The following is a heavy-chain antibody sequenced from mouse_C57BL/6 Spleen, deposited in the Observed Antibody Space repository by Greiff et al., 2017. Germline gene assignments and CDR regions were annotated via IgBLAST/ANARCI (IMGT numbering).Heavy chain of an antibody. CDR3: ARGLLPNAMDY. Sequence: VKVVESGAELVKPGASVKISCKASGYAFSSYWMNWVKQRPGKGLEWIGQIYPGDGDTNYNGKFKGKATLTADKSSSTAYMQLSSLTSEDSAVYFCARGLLPNAMDYWGQGTSVTVSS. CDR2: IYPGDGDT. J-gene: IGHJ4*01. D-gene: IGHD1-1*01. V-gene: IGHV1-80*01. CDR1: GYAFSSYW.